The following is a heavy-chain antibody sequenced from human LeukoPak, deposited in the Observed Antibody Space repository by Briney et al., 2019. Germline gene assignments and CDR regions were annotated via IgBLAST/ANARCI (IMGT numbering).Heavy chain of an antibody. CDR2: IYYSGST. Sequence: KTSETLSLTCTVSGGSISSYYWSWIRQPPGKGLEWIGYIYYSGSTNYNPSLKSRVTISVDTSKNQFSLKLSSVTAADTAVYYCARDRAHYYYDSSGSIGYYYYGMDVWGQGTTVTVSS. CDR1: GGSISSYY. CDR3: ARDRAHYYYDSSGSIGYYYYGMDV. D-gene: IGHD3-22*01. J-gene: IGHJ6*02. V-gene: IGHV4-59*01.